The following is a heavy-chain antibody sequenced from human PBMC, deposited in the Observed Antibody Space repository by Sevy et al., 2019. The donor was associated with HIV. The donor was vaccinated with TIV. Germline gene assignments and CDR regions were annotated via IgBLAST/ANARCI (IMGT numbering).Heavy chain of an antibody. CDR2: ISGLSNYI. CDR1: GFTFSSYW. J-gene: IGHJ3*02. Sequence: GGSLRLSCAASGFTFSSYWMSWVRQAPGKGLEWVSSISGLSNYIYYADSVQGRFTISRDNAKNSLYLQMNSLTDEDTAVYYCARDETWDAFDIWGQGTMVTVSS. CDR3: ARDETWDAFDI. V-gene: IGHV3-21*01.